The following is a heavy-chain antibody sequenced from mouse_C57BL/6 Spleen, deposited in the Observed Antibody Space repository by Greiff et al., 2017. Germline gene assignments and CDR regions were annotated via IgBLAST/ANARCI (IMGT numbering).Heavy chain of an antibody. J-gene: IGHJ1*03. Sequence: QVQLKQSGAELVRPGTSVKMSCKASGYTFTNYWIGWAKQRPGHGLEWIGDIYPGGGYTNYNEKFKGKATLTADKSSSTAYMQFSSLTSEDSAIYYCARSSYYGSFYWYFDVWGTGTTVTVSS. CDR1: GYTFTNYW. CDR2: IYPGGGYT. D-gene: IGHD1-1*01. V-gene: IGHV1-63*01. CDR3: ARSSYYGSFYWYFDV.